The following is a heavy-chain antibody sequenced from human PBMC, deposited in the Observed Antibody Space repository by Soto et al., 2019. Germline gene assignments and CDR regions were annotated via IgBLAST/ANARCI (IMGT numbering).Heavy chain of an antibody. CDR3: ARDDSDIGVVPAAANYYAGMYV. CDR1: GDSVSSNSAA. V-gene: IGHV6-1*01. CDR2: TYYRSKWYN. J-gene: IGHJ6*02. Sequence: SQTLSLTCAISGDSVSSNSAAWNWIRQSPSRGLEWLGRTYYRSKWYNDYAVSVKSRITINPDTSKNQFSLQLNSVTPEDTAVYYCARDDSDIGVVPAAANYYAGMYVWSRGTTVTVS. D-gene: IGHD2-2*01.